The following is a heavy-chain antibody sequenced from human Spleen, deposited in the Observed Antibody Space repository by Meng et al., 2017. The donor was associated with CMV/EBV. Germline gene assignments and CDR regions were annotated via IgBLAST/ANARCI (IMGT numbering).Heavy chain of an antibody. CDR3: ARESWYSSSSLDY. J-gene: IGHJ4*02. V-gene: IGHV3-30-3*01. D-gene: IGHD6-6*01. Sequence: GGSLRLSCAASGFTFSIYPMHWVRQAPGKGLEWVAVISYDRNNKYYADSVKGRFTISRDNSKNTLYLQMNSLRAEDTAVYYCARESWYSSSSLDYWGQGTLVTVSS. CDR1: GFTFSIYP. CDR2: ISYDRNNK.